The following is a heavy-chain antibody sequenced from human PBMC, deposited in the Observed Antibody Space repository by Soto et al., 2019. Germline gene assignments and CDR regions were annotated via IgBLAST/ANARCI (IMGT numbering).Heavy chain of an antibody. CDR3: SRAPISVQGGNWFEP. Sequence: HTLSLNCAVSGDSVSSNSAAWNLIRQSPSRGLEWLGRTYYRSRWSNEYSVSLKSRITINSDTSKNQFSLHLKSVTPEDTAVYYCSRAPISVQGGNWFEPLGKGTLVAVSS. V-gene: IGHV6-1*01. D-gene: IGHD1-26*01. J-gene: IGHJ5*02. CDR1: GDSVSSNSAA. CDR2: TYYRSRWSN.